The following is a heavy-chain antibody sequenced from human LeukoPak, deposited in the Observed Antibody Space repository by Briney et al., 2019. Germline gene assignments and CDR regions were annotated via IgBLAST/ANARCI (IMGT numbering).Heavy chain of an antibody. D-gene: IGHD1-1*01. CDR1: GFTFSRIA. CDR2: IRSNGDTA. CDR3: AKGQELDDGVFDS. Sequence: GGSLRLSCAASGFTFSRIAMTWVRQAPGKGLEWVSTIRSNGDTAYIADSVRGRFAISRDNSKNALFLQMNSLRVEDTAIYYCAKGQELDDGVFDSWGQRTLVTVSS. J-gene: IGHJ4*02. V-gene: IGHV3-23*01.